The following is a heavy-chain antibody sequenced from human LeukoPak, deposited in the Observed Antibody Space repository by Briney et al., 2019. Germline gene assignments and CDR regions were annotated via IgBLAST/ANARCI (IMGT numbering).Heavy chain of an antibody. CDR1: GFTFDDYG. V-gene: IGHV3-30*02. CDR3: AKDGNYDSSGYPLRAFDY. Sequence: GGSLRLSCAASGFTFDDYGMSWVRQAPGKGLEWVAFIRYDGSNKYYADSVKGRFTISRDNSKNTLYLQMNSLRAEDTAVYYCAKDGNYDSSGYPLRAFDYWGQGTLVTVSS. CDR2: IRYDGSNK. D-gene: IGHD3-22*01. J-gene: IGHJ4*02.